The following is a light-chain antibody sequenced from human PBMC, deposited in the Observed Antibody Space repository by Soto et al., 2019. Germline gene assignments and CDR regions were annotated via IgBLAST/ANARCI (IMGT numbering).Light chain of an antibody. V-gene: IGLV2-14*01. CDR2: DVS. CDR3: SSYTSSSTYV. J-gene: IGLJ1*01. CDR1: SNDIGGYNY. Sequence: SALAQPASVSGSPGQSIAISCTGTSNDIGGYNYVSWYQQHPGKAPKLMVYDVSNRPSGVSNRFSGSKSGNTASLTISGLQAEDEADYYCSSYTSSSTYVFGTGTKVTVL.